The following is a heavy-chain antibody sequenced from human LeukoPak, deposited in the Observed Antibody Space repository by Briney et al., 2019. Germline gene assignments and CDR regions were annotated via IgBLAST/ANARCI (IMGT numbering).Heavy chain of an antibody. D-gene: IGHD3-9*01. Sequence: SETLSLTCTVSAGSISSYYWSWIRQPPGKGLEWIGYIYYSGSTNYNPSLKSRVTISVDTSKNQFSLQLSSVTAADTAVYYCARVGYDILTGYVFDYWGQGALVTVSS. CDR1: AGSISSYY. J-gene: IGHJ4*02. CDR3: ARVGYDILTGYVFDY. V-gene: IGHV4-59*01. CDR2: IYYSGST.